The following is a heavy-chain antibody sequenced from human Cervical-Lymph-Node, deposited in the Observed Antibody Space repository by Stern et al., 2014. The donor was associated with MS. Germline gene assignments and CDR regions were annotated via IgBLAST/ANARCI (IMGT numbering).Heavy chain of an antibody. D-gene: IGHD3-16*02. J-gene: IGHJ4*02. CDR1: GDSISDYF. CDR2: VSYTGNT. Sequence: QVQLQESGPGLVKPSETLYLTCTVSGDSISDYFWSWVRQPPGKGLEWIGYVSYTGNTNYNPSLKSRVTISVDTSKNQFSLKLTSVTAADTAVYYCARGYSASSGRPDFWGQGTLVTVSS. CDR3: ARGYSASSGRPDF. V-gene: IGHV4-59*01.